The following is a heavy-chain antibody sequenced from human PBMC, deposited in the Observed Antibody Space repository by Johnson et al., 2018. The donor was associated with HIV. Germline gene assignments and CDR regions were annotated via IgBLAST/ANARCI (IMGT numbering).Heavy chain of an antibody. J-gene: IGHJ3*02. V-gene: IGHV3-66*02. D-gene: IGHD3-22*01. CDR3: AKERNMIVVDDAAFAI. Sequence: EVQLVESGGGLVQPGGSLRLSCAASGFTVSSNYMSWVRQAPGKGLEWVSVIYSGGSTYYADSVKGRFTISRDNSKNTLYLQMNSLRPEDTAVYYCAKERNMIVVDDAAFAICRQGTMVPVSS. CDR2: IYSGGST. CDR1: GFTVSSNY.